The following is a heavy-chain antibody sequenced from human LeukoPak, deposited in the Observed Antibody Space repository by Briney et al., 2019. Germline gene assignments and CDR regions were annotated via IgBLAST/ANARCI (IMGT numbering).Heavy chain of an antibody. Sequence: GGSLRLSCAASGFTFSSYAMSWVRQAPGKGLEWVSVIYSGSSTYYADSVKGRFTISRDNSKNTLYLQMNSLRAEDTAVYYCARAPSSGSYYFDYWGQGTLVTVSS. CDR1: GFTFSSYA. D-gene: IGHD6-19*01. CDR3: ARAPSSGSYYFDY. J-gene: IGHJ4*02. CDR2: IYSGSST. V-gene: IGHV3-66*01.